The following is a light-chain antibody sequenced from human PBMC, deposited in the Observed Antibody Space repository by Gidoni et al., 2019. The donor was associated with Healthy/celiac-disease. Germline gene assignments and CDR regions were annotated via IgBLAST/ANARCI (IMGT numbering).Light chain of an antibody. Sequence: QSVLTQPPSVSGAQGQRVPISCPGSSSNIGAGYDVHWYQKLPGPAPKLLIYGNSNRPSGVPVRFSGSKSGTSASLAITGLQAEDEADYYCQSYDSSLSGVVFGGGTKLTVL. V-gene: IGLV1-40*01. CDR2: GNS. CDR1: SSNIGAGYD. J-gene: IGLJ2*01. CDR3: QSYDSSLSGVV.